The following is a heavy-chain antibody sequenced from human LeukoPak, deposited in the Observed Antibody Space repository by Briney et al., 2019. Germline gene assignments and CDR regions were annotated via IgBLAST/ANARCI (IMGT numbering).Heavy chain of an antibody. J-gene: IGHJ5*02. CDR2: IYYSGST. CDR1: GGSISSYY. V-gene: IGHV4-59*01. CDR3: ARGGYYDSGNDFRFDP. Sequence: SETLSLTCTVSGGSISSYYWSWIRQPPGKGLEWIGYIYYSGSTNYNPSLKSRVTISVDTSKNQFSLKLSSVTAADTAIYYCARGGYYDSGNDFRFDPWGQGTLVTVSS. D-gene: IGHD3-10*01.